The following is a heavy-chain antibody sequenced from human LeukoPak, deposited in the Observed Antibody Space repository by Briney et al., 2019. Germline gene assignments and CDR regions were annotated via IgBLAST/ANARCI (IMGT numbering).Heavy chain of an antibody. V-gene: IGHV1-3*01. CDR3: ARLLVTGTAHIDY. J-gene: IGHJ4*02. D-gene: IGHD2-21*02. CDR2: INAGNGNT. Sequence: ASVTVPCKASGYTFTSYAMHWVRQAPGQRLEWMGWINAGNGNTKYSQKFQGRVTITRDTSASTAYMELSSLRSEDTAVYYYARLLVTGTAHIDYWGQGTLVTVSS. CDR1: GYTFTSYA.